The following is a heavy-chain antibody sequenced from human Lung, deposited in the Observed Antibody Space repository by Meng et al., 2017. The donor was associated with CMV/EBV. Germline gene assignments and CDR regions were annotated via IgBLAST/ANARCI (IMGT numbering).Heavy chain of an antibody. Sequence: QVQLVQSGAEVKKXXSSVKVSXKASGGTFSSYAISWVRQAPGQGLEWMGGIIPIFGTANYAQKFQGRVTITADESTSTAYMELSSLRSEDTAVYYCARGHNWNYAGRNWFDPWGQGTLVTVSS. D-gene: IGHD1-7*01. J-gene: IGHJ5*02. CDR1: GGTFSSYA. CDR2: IIPIFGTA. V-gene: IGHV1-69*12. CDR3: ARGHNWNYAGRNWFDP.